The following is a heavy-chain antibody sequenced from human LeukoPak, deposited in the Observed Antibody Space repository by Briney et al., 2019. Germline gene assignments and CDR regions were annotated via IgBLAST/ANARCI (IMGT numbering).Heavy chain of an antibody. CDR3: ARDIVVVDNNWFDP. V-gene: IGHV4-61*02. D-gene: IGHD2-15*01. CDR2: IYSSGST. Sequence: PSQTLSLTCTVSGGSISSGSYYWTWIRQPAGKGLEWIGRIYSSGSTNYNPSLKSRVTISEDTSKNQFSLKLSSVTAADTAVHYCARDIVVVDNNWFDPWGQGILVTVSS. CDR1: GGSISSGSYY. J-gene: IGHJ5*02.